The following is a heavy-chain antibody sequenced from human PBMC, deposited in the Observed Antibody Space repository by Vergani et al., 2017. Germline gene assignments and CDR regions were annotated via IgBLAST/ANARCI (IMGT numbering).Heavy chain of an antibody. CDR1: GFTFSSYS. D-gene: IGHD3-16*01. Sequence: EVQLVESGGGLVQPGGSLRLSCAASGFTFSSYSMNWVRQAPGKGLEWVSYISSTSSTIYYADSVKGRFTISRDNAKNSLYVQMNSLRTDDTATYYCAKHFRGWGIDYWGKGTQVIVSS. V-gene: IGHV3-48*01. CDR2: ISSTSSTI. J-gene: IGHJ4*02. CDR3: AKHFRGWGIDY.